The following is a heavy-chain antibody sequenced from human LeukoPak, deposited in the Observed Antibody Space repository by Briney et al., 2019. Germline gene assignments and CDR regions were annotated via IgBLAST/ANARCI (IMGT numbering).Heavy chain of an antibody. J-gene: IGHJ4*02. D-gene: IGHD6-13*01. V-gene: IGHV4-4*02. Sequence: PSETLSLTCAVSGGSISSSNWWSWVRQPPGKGLEWIGEIYHSGSTNYNPSLKSRVSISVDKSKNHFSLKLSSVTAADTAVYYCARVGAAGNNVADYWGQGTLVTVSS. CDR3: ARVGAAGNNVADY. CDR1: GGSISSSNW. CDR2: IYHSGST.